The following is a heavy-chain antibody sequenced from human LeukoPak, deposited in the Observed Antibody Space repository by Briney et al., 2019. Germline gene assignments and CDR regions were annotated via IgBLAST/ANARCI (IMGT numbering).Heavy chain of an antibody. CDR1: GFTFSNYV. Sequence: GGSLRLSCAASGFTFSNYVMGWVRQAPGEGLEWVSTISGSGGRTYYADSVKGRFTISRDNSKNTLYLQVNSLRAEDTAVYYCAKGLWDYYGSGIMYYTMDVWGQGTTVTASS. D-gene: IGHD3-10*01. J-gene: IGHJ6*02. V-gene: IGHV3-23*01. CDR3: AKGLWDYYGSGIMYYTMDV. CDR2: ISGSGGRT.